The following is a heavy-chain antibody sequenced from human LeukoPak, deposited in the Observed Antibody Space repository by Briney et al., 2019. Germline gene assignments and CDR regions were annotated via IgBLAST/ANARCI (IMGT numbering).Heavy chain of an antibody. D-gene: IGHD3-10*01. CDR3: ARDSSTPFGELLSSAFDI. J-gene: IGHJ3*02. V-gene: IGHV1-69*04. Sequence: GASVKVSCKASGYTFTSYGISWVRQAPGQGLEWMGRIIPILGIANYAQKFQGRVTITADKSTSTAYMELSSLRSEDTAVYYCARDSSTPFGELLSSAFDIWGQGTMVTVSS. CDR2: IIPILGIA. CDR1: GYTFTSYG.